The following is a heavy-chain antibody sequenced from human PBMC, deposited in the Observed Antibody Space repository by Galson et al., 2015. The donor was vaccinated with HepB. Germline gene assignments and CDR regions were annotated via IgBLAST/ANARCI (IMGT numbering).Heavy chain of an antibody. Sequence: SLRLSCAASGFTFNNYVMNWVRLAPGKGLEWVSSISGSGASTYYPDSMRGRSTISRDNSRNTLFLHMNNLRADDTAMYFCAKVFPEKTDGWYRQALYFFDSWGQGTRVTVSS. CDR1: GFTFNNYV. J-gene: IGHJ4*02. CDR3: AKVFPEKTDGWYRQALYFFDS. V-gene: IGHV3-23*01. CDR2: ISGSGAST. D-gene: IGHD6-19*01.